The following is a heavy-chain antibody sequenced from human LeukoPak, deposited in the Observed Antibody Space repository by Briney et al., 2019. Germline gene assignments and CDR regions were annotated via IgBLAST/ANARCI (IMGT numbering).Heavy chain of an antibody. Sequence: GGSLRLSCAASGFTFSGSAMRWVRQAPGKGLEWVGRIRSKANSYATEYVESVKGRFTISRDDSKNTAYLQMNSLKTEDTAVYYCTSRGFGELQKSYNYWGQGTLVTVSS. CDR3: TSRGFGELQKSYNY. J-gene: IGHJ4*02. CDR2: IRSKANSYAT. V-gene: IGHV3-73*01. D-gene: IGHD3-10*01. CDR1: GFTFSGSA.